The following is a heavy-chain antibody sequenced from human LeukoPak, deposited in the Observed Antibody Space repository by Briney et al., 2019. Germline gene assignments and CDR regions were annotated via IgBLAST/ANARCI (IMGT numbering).Heavy chain of an antibody. CDR2: ISSSSTYI. CDR1: GFTFNSYN. CDR3: ARVPYSGYDSAYYYGMDV. D-gene: IGHD5-12*01. Sequence: PGGSLRLSCAASGFTFNSYNMNWVRQAPGQGLEWVSSISSSSTYIYYADSVKGRFTISRDNAKNSLYLQMNSLRAEDTAVYYCARVPYSGYDSAYYYGMDVWGQGTTVTVS. J-gene: IGHJ6*02. V-gene: IGHV3-21*01.